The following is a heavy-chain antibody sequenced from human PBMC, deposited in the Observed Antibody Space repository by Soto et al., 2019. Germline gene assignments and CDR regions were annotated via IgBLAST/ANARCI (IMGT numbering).Heavy chain of an antibody. V-gene: IGHV1-2*02. CDR3: ARVSFDSSGYYLSGFDY. Sequence: ASVKVSCKASGYTFTGYYMHWVRQAPGQGLEWMGWINPNSGGTNYAQKFQGRVTMTRDTSISTAYMELSRLRSDDTAVYYCARVSFDSSGYYLSGFDYWGQGTLVTVSS. CDR1: GYTFTGYY. CDR2: INPNSGGT. D-gene: IGHD3-22*01. J-gene: IGHJ4*02.